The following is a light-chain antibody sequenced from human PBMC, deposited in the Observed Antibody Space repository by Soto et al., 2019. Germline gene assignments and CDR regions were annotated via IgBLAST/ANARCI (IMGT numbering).Light chain of an antibody. CDR2: DAS. J-gene: IGKJ5*01. CDR1: QSISSW. V-gene: IGKV1-5*01. Sequence: DIHMTQPPSALSASVGDRVTITCRASQSISSWLAWYQQKPGKAPKLLIYDASSLESGVPSRFSGSGSGTEFTLTINSLQADDFATYYCQQHNSFSITFGQGTRLEIK. CDR3: QQHNSFSIT.